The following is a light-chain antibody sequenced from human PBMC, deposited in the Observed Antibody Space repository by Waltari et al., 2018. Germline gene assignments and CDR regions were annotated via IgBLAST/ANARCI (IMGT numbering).Light chain of an antibody. CDR3: QQYNNDPFT. V-gene: IGKV1-5*03. J-gene: IGKJ3*01. Sequence: DIQMTQSPSTLSASVGDRVTITCRASQSISSWLAWYQQKPGKAPKLLIYKASSLESGVPSRFSGSGSGTEFTLTISSLQPDDFATYYCQQYNNDPFTFGPGTKVDIK. CDR2: KAS. CDR1: QSISSW.